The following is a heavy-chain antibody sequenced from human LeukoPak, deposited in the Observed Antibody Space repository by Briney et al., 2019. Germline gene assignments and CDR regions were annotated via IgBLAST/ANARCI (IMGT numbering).Heavy chain of an antibody. CDR3: ARASIAVARGAFDI. J-gene: IGHJ3*02. D-gene: IGHD6-19*01. CDR1: GDSVSSNSAA. V-gene: IGHV6-1*01. Sequence: RSQTLSLTCAISGDSVSSNSAAWNWIRQSPSRGLEWLGRTYYRSKWYNDYAVSVKSRITINPDTSKNQFSPQLNSVTPEDTAVYYCARASIAVARGAFDIWGQGTMVTVSS. CDR2: TYYRSKWYN.